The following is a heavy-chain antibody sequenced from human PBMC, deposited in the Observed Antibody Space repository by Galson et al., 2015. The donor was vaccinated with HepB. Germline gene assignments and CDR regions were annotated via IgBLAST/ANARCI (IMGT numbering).Heavy chain of an antibody. Sequence: QSGAEVKKPGESLKISCKASGYTFTGYYMHWVRQAPGQGLEWMGWINPNSGGTNYAQKFQGRVTMTRDTSISTAYMELRSLRSDDTAVYYCARDRMVRGVWPCYWGQGTLVTVSS. CDR3: ARDRMVRGVWPCY. J-gene: IGHJ4*02. CDR2: INPNSGGT. V-gene: IGHV1-2*02. D-gene: IGHD3-10*01. CDR1: GYTFTGYY.